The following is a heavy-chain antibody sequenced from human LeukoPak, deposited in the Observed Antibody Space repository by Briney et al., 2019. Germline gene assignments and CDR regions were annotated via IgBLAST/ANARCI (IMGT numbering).Heavy chain of an antibody. CDR3: AREGAAADTRALDY. D-gene: IGHD6-13*01. Sequence: GGSLRLSCAASGFTFSSYGMSWVRQAPGKGLGWVSGISVSGGSTYSADSVKGRFPISRDSPKNTLYLQMNSLRADDTAVYYCAREGAAADTRALDYWGQGTLVTVSS. CDR1: GFTFSSYG. J-gene: IGHJ4*02. V-gene: IGHV3-23*01. CDR2: ISVSGGST.